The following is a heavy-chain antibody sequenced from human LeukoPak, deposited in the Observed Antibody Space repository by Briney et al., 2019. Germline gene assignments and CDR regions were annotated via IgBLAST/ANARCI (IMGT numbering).Heavy chain of an antibody. CDR3: ARSSWGCSTASCYLTN. J-gene: IGHJ4*02. Sequence: SETLSLTCTVGGGSLSGHYWGWIRQPPGKGLELVGHIYYTGTTFYNPSLNSRVTITLDTSRNQFSLRLTSVIAADTAVYYCARSSWGCSTASCYLTNWGQGALVTVSS. D-gene: IGHD2-2*01. V-gene: IGHV4-59*11. CDR2: IYYTGTT. CDR1: GGSLSGHY.